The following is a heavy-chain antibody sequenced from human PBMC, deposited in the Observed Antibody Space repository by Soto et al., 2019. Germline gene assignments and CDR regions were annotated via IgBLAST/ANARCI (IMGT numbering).Heavy chain of an antibody. CDR3: AKPPGIVVVITTSIFDY. CDR2: ISGSGGST. J-gene: IGHJ4*02. CDR1: GFTFSSYA. D-gene: IGHD3-22*01. Sequence: GGSLRLSCAASGFTFSSYAMSWVRQAPGKGLEWVSAISGSGGSTYYADSVKGRFTISRDNSKNTLYLQMNSLRAEDTAVYYCAKPPGIVVVITTSIFDYWGQGTLVTVSS. V-gene: IGHV3-23*01.